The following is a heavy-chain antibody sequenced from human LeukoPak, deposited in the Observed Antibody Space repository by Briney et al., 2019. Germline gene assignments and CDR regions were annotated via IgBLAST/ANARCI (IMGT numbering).Heavy chain of an antibody. CDR1: GFTFSSYV. CDR2: ISYDGSNE. D-gene: IGHD5-12*01. V-gene: IGHV3-30*04. Sequence: GGSLRLSYAASGFTFSSYVMHWVRQAPGKGLEWVAIISYDGSNEYYADSVKGRFTISRDNSKNTLYLQMNSLRAEDTAVYYCAKQLRPDDYRGQGTLVTVSS. J-gene: IGHJ4*02. CDR3: AKQLRPDDY.